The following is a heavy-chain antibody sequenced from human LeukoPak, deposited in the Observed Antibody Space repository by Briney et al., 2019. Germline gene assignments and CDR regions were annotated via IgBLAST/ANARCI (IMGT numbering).Heavy chain of an antibody. CDR1: GGSINSRGFY. V-gene: IGHV4-39*01. D-gene: IGHD3-22*01. Sequence: SETLSLTCSVSGGSINSRGFYWSWIRQLPGTGLEWIGNIHYTGSTYYHPSLKSRVTISVDTSKNQFSLKLSSVTAADTAVYYCARHRFYDSSGYYGFDYWGQGTLVTVSS. CDR3: ARHRFYDSSGYYGFDY. J-gene: IGHJ4*02. CDR2: IHYTGST.